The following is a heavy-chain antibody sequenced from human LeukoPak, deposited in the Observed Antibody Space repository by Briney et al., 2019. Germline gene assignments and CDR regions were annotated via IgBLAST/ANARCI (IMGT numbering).Heavy chain of an antibody. CDR1: GITFSNHG. V-gene: IGHV3-23*01. Sequence: PGGTLRLSCAVSGITFSNHGMNWVRQAPGKGLEWVSAISGSGGSTYYADSVKGRFTISRDNSKNTLYLQMNSLRAADTAVYYCAEDPTHYRVWDDYDSTVLSYWGQGTLVTVSS. CDR3: AEDPTHYRVWDDYDSTVLSY. J-gene: IGHJ4*02. CDR2: ISGSGGST. D-gene: IGHD3-22*01.